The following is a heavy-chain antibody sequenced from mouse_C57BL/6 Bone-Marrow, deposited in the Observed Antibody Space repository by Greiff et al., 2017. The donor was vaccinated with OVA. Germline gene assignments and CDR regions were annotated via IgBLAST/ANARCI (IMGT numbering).Heavy chain of an antibody. CDR3: VRLGRSFAY. V-gene: IGHV10-1*01. D-gene: IGHD4-1*01. CDR1: GFSFNTYA. CDR2: IRSKSNNYAT. Sequence: EVQRVESGGGLVQPKGSLKLSCAASGFSFNTYAMNWVRQAPGKGLEWVARIRSKSNNYATYYADSVKDRFTISRDDSESMLYLQMNNLKTEDTAMYYCVRLGRSFAYWGQGTLVTVSA. J-gene: IGHJ3*01.